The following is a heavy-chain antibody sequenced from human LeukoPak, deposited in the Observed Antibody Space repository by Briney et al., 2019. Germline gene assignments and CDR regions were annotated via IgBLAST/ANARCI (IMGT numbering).Heavy chain of an antibody. J-gene: IGHJ4*02. D-gene: IGHD5-12*01. V-gene: IGHV3-9*01. CDR1: GFTFDDYA. CDR2: IGWNSGTI. CDR3: AKDIAYSGYDYFDY. Sequence: GGSLRLSCAASGFTFDDYAMHWVRQAPGKGLEWVSSIGWNSGTIGYADSVRGRFTISRDNAKNSLYLQMNSLRAEDTASYYCAKDIAYSGYDYFDYWGQGTPVTVSS.